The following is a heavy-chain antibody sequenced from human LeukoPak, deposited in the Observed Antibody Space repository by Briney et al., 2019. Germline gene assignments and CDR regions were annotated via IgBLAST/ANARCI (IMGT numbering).Heavy chain of an antibody. CDR1: GFAFESFT. CDR2: ISATSSDI. V-gene: IGHV3-21*04. Sequence: GGSLRLSCAGSGFAFESFTMTWVRQAPGKGLEWVSLISATSSDINYAESVRGRFTISRDNAKNSLFLQMASLRVEDTAIYYCAKGLFSAYDKYLDSWGQGTLVTVSS. D-gene: IGHD5-12*01. CDR3: AKGLFSAYDKYLDS. J-gene: IGHJ4*02.